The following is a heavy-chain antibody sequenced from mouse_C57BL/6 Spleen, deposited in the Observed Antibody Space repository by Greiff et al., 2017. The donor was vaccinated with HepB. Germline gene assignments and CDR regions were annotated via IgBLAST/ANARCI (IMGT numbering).Heavy chain of an antibody. J-gene: IGHJ4*01. D-gene: IGHD2-4*01. CDR1: GYAFSSSW. V-gene: IGHV1-82*01. Sequence: QVQLKESGPELVKPGASVKISCKASGYAFSSSWMNWVKQRPGKGLEWIGRIYPGDGDTNYNGKFKGKATLTADKSSSTAYMQLSSLTSEDSAVYFCARGYDYDGEYYYAMDYWGQGTSVTVSS. CDR2: IYPGDGDT. CDR3: ARGYDYDGEYYYAMDY.